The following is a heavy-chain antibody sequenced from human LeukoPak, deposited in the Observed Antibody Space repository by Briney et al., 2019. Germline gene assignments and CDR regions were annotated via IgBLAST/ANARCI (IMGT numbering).Heavy chain of an antibody. CDR3: ARVPRGDY. Sequence: SETLSLTCAVYGGSFSGYYWSWIRQSPGKGLEWIGEINHSGSTNYNPSLKSRVTISVDTSKNQFSLKLSSVTAADTAVYYCARVPRGDYWGQGTLVTVSS. CDR1: GGSFSGYY. D-gene: IGHD3-10*01. V-gene: IGHV4-34*01. J-gene: IGHJ4*02. CDR2: INHSGST.